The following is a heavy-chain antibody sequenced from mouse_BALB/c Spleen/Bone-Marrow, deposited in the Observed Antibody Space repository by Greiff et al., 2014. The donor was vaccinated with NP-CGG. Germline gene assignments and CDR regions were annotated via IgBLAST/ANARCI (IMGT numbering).Heavy chain of an antibody. CDR1: GFSFTSYG. D-gene: IGHD1-2*01. V-gene: IGHV2-9*02. CDR2: IWADGSK. J-gene: IGHJ4*01. CDR3: ARITTATGAMDY. Sequence: VKLMESGPGLVAPSQTLSISCTVSGFSFTSYGIRWVRQPPGKGLEWLGVIWADGSKNYNSARMFRLSISKDNSKSQVFLKMNSLQTDDTAMYYCARITTATGAMDYWGQGTSVTVSS.